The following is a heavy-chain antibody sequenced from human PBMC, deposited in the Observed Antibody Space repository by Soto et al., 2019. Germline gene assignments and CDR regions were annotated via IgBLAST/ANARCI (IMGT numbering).Heavy chain of an antibody. CDR1: GGSFSGYY. CDR3: ARATGYYDSSGYLRYYFDY. J-gene: IGHJ4*02. V-gene: IGHV4-59*01. Sequence: SETLSLTCAVYGGSFSGYYWSWIRQPPGKGLEWIGYIYYSGSTNYNPSLKSRVTISVDTSKNQFSLKLSSVTAADTAVYYCARATGYYDSSGYLRYYFDYWGQGTLVTVSS. CDR2: IYYSGST. D-gene: IGHD3-22*01.